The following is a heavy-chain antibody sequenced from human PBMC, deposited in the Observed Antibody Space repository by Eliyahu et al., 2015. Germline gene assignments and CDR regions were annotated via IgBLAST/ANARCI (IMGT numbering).Heavy chain of an antibody. D-gene: IGHD1-26*01. CDR2: IYLCVRT. J-gene: IGHJ6*02. Sequence: QVQLRETGPGVVKSSETLSLTXDVSRGSIGGGNWCTWVRQAPGKGLEWVGEIYLCVRTSYNPSLNNRVTMSFDVSKARVSLELTSVTAADAATYYCARMGGFYYGLDIWGQGTTVTVSS. CDR3: ARMGGFYYGLDI. V-gene: IGHV4-4*02. CDR1: RGSIGGGNW.